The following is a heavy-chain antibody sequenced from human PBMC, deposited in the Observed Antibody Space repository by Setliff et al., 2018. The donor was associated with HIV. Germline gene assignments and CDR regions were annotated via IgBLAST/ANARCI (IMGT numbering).Heavy chain of an antibody. V-gene: IGHV1-2*02. CDR1: GYTFTNYD. D-gene: IGHD3-10*01. Sequence: ASVKVSCKASGYTFTNYDINWVRQSPGQGLEWLGWMNPINGDASYAQKFQGRVTMTRDTSINAAYMELRGLRSDDTAVYYCARNFGLSPSGKYYYYYGMDIWGQGTTVTVSS. CDR2: MNPINGDA. CDR3: ARNFGLSPSGKYYYYYGMDI. J-gene: IGHJ6*02.